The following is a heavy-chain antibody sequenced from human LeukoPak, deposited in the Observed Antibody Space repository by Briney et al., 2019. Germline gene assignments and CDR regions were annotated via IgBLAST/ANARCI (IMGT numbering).Heavy chain of an antibody. D-gene: IGHD3-22*01. CDR1: AGSISSYY. CDR2: IYYSGSN. V-gene: IGHV4-59*08. CDR3: AKLFPQPTNSSRYYSGRPSYYFDY. J-gene: IGHJ4*02. Sequence: PSETLSLTCTVAAGSISSYYWSWVRQPPGKGLEWIGYIYYSGSNNYNPSLKGRFTISVDTSKNQFSLKLRPLTAADTAVYYVAKLFPQPTNSSRYYSGRPSYYFDYWGQGTLVTVSS.